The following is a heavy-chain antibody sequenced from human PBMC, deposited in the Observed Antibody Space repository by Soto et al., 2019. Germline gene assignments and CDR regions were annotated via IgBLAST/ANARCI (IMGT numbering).Heavy chain of an antibody. J-gene: IGHJ3*02. CDR1: GFTFRSYG. Sequence: QVQLVESGGGVVQPGRSLRLSCAASGFTFRSYGMHWVRQAPGKGLEWVAVISYDGSNKYYADSVKGRFTISRDNSKKTLYLQMNSLRAEDTAVYYCAKGGVGSTSNAFDIWGQGTMVTVSS. CDR3: AKGGVGSTSNAFDI. V-gene: IGHV3-30*18. D-gene: IGHD1-26*01. CDR2: ISYDGSNK.